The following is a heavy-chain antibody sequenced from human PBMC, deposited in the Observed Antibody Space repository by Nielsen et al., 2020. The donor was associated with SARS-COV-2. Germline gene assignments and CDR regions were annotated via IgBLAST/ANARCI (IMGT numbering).Heavy chain of an antibody. CDR2: INSDGSST. V-gene: IGHV3-74*01. J-gene: IGHJ6*03. CDR3: ARCFPPSITIFGVVNPYYYYMDV. CDR1: GFTFSSYW. Sequence: GGSLRLSCAASGFTFSSYWMHWVRQAPGKGLVWVSRINSDGSSTSYADSVKGRFTISRDNAKNTLYLQMNSLRAEDTAVYYCARCFPPSITIFGVVNPYYYYMDVWGKGTTVTVSS. D-gene: IGHD3-3*01.